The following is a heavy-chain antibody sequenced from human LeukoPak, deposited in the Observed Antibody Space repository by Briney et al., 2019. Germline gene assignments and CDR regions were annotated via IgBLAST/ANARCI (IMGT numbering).Heavy chain of an antibody. CDR2: IYSDNT. D-gene: IGHD2-8*01. CDR1: GFTVSGNS. Sequence: GGSLRLSCTVSGFTVSGNSMSWVRQAPGKGLEWVSFIYSDNTHYADSVKGRFTISRDNSKSTLYVQMNSLRAEDTAVYYCSVRYHSGDEGWGQGTLVTVSS. J-gene: IGHJ4*02. CDR3: SVRYHSGDEG. V-gene: IGHV3-66*03.